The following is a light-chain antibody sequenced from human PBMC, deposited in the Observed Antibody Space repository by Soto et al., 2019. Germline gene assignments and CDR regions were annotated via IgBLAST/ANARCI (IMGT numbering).Light chain of an antibody. V-gene: IGKV3-15*01. Sequence: ETVLTQSPATLSVSPGERSTLSCKAGQNIHTNLAWYQQKPGQXHRXXFYGASTGATGLPARFSGSGSGTELTITINSLQAEDFEVYYRQQYYNWPRTFGQGTRLENK. CDR2: GAS. CDR1: QNIHTN. J-gene: IGKJ5*01. CDR3: QQYYNWPRT.